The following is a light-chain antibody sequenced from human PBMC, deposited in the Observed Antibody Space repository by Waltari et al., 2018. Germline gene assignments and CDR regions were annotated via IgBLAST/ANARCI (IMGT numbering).Light chain of an antibody. CDR1: VSVRC. J-gene: IGKJ5*01. CDR3: QQYGSSPLIT. CDR2: GES. Sequence: VSVRCLAGDQETPAQAPTLLIYGESSMATGIPDRFSGSVSGTDFTLTISRLEPEDFAVYYCQQYGSSPLITFGQGTRLEIK. V-gene: IGKV3-20*01.